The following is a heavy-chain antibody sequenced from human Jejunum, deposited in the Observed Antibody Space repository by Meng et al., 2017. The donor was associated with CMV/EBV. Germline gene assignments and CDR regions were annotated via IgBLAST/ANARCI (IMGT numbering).Heavy chain of an antibody. CDR2: IYWNDDK. D-gene: IGHD6-13*01. V-gene: IGHV2-5*01. CDR1: FSLITSGVG. CDR3: AHRLRAAAGQNWFDP. J-gene: IGHJ5*02. Sequence: FSLITSGVGVGWIRQPPGKALEWLALIYWNDDKRYSPSLKSRLTITKDTSKNQVVLTMTNMDPVDTATYYCAHRLRAAAGQNWFDPWGQGTLVTVSS.